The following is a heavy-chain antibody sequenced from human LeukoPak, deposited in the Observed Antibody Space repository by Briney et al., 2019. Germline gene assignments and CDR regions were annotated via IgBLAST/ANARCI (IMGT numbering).Heavy chain of an antibody. Sequence: GGSLRLSCAASGFAFSSYTMNWVRQAPGKGLEWVANIKQDGSEKYYVDSVKGRFTISRDNAKNSLYLQMNSLRAEDTAVYYCARDVDHGVNYNYYYYMDVWGKGTTVTVSS. CDR1: GFAFSSYT. CDR2: IKQDGSEK. J-gene: IGHJ6*03. D-gene: IGHD4-23*01. CDR3: ARDVDHGVNYNYYYYMDV. V-gene: IGHV3-7*01.